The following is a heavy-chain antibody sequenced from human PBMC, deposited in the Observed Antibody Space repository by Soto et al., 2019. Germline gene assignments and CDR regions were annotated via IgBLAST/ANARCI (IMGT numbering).Heavy chain of an antibody. V-gene: IGHV3-74*01. CDR2: TNSDGSST. CDR1: GFIFSNYA. J-gene: IGHJ3*01. D-gene: IGHD2-2*01. CDR3: ARPQYLPDDVFDV. Sequence: PGGSLRLSCETSGFIFSNYAMTWVRQAPGKGLEWVSRTNSDGSSTSHADSVKGRFTISRDNAKNTLYLQMSSLRAEDTAVYYCARPQYLPDDVFDVWGRGTGVTVSS.